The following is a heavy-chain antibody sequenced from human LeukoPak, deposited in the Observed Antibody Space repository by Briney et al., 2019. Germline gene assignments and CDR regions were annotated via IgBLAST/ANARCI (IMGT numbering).Heavy chain of an antibody. CDR3: ARGTVVTRLFDH. J-gene: IGHJ4*02. Sequence: TSETLSLTCTVSGGSISSSSYYWGWIRQPPGKGLEWIGSIYYSGSTYYNPSLKSRVTISVDTSKNQFSLKLSSVTAADTAVYYCARGTVVTRLFDHWGQGTLVTVST. D-gene: IGHD4-23*01. CDR2: IYYSGST. CDR1: GGSISSSSYY. V-gene: IGHV4-39*07.